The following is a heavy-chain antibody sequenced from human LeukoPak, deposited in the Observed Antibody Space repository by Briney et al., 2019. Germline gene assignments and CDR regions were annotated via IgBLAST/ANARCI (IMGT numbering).Heavy chain of an antibody. D-gene: IGHD1-26*01. Sequence: PGGSLRLSCAASGFTFSSYSMNWVRQAPGKGLEWVSCISGSSTIHYADSVKGRFTISRDNAKNSLYLQMDSLRAEDTAVYYCARDQSGNYPVDFDCWGQGTLVTVSS. CDR3: ARDQSGNYPVDFDC. CDR2: ISGSSTI. V-gene: IGHV3-21*01. CDR1: GFTFSSYS. J-gene: IGHJ4*02.